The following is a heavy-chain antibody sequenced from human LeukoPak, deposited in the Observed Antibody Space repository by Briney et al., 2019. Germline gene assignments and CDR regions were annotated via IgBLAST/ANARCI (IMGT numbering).Heavy chain of an antibody. J-gene: IGHJ4*02. D-gene: IGHD6-13*01. Sequence: GGSLRLSCAASGFSFSNFAMNWVRQAPGKGLEWVSSISSSSSYIYYADSVKGRFTISRDNAKNSLYLQMNSLRAEDTAVYYCARDSEEIIIAAAGYFDYWGQGTLVTVSS. CDR1: GFSFSNFA. CDR3: ARDSEEIIIAAAGYFDY. V-gene: IGHV3-21*01. CDR2: ISSSSSYI.